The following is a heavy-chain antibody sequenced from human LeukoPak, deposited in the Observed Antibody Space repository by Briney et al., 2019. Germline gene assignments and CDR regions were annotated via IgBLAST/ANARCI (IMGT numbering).Heavy chain of an antibody. D-gene: IGHD6-13*01. CDR2: IYHSGST. J-gene: IGHJ1*01. CDR3: ARVGVGGSSSWSKYFQH. V-gene: IGHV4-38-2*02. CDR1: GYSISSGYY. Sequence: PSETLSLTCTVSGYSISSGYYWGWIRQPPGKGLEWIGSIYHSGSTYYNPSLKSRVTISVDTSKNQFSLKLSSVTAADTAVYYCARVGVGGSSSWSKYFQHWGQGILVFVSS.